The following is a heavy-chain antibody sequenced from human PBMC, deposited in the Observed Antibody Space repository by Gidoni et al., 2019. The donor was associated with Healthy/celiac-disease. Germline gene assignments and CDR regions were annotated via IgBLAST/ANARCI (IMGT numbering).Heavy chain of an antibody. CDR2: ISYDGSNK. J-gene: IGHJ4*02. Sequence: QAPGKGLEWVAVISYDGSNKYYADSVKCRFTISRDNSKHTLYLQMNSLRAEDKAVYYCAKGGRYYYDSSGYPGGIDYWGQGTLVTVSS. D-gene: IGHD3-22*01. V-gene: IGHV3-30*18. CDR3: AKGGRYYYDSSGYPGGIDY.